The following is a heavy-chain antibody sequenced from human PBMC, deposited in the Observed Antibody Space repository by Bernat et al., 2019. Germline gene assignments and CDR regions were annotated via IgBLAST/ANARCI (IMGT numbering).Heavy chain of an antibody. D-gene: IGHD6-13*01. Sequence: QVQLVESGGGVVQPGRSLRLSCAASGFTFSSYAMHWVRQAPGKGLEWVAVISYDGSNKYYADSVKGRFTISRDNSKNTLYLQMNSLRAEDTTVYYCAKGTDSSSLDYWGQGTLVTVSS. V-gene: IGHV3-30*04. CDR1: GFTFSSYA. CDR2: ISYDGSNK. CDR3: AKGTDSSSLDY. J-gene: IGHJ4*02.